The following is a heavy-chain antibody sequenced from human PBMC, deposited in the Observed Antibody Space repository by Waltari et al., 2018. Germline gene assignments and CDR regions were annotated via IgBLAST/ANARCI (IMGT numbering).Heavy chain of an antibody. D-gene: IGHD3-16*01. J-gene: IGHJ3*02. CDR2: IKQDVSEK. Sequence: EVQLVESGGGLVQPGGSLRLSCAASGFTFSSYWMSWVRQAPGKGLECVANIKQDVSEKYYVDAVKGRFTNSRDNAKNSLYLEMNGLRVEDTAVYYCAGGGYLGRAVDIWGQGTMVTVSS. V-gene: IGHV3-7*01. CDR1: GFTFSSYW. CDR3: AGGGYLGRAVDI.